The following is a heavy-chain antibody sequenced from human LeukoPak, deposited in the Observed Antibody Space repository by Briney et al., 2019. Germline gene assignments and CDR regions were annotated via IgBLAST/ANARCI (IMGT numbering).Heavy chain of an antibody. CDR1: GGSFSGYY. Sequence: PSETLSLTCAVYGGSFSGYYWSWIRQPPGKGLEWIGEINHSGSTNYNPSLKSRVTMSVDTSKNQFSLKLSSVTAADTAVYYCARAVEEYYDFWSGYHQWYYYYYMDVWGKGTTVTVSS. CDR2: INHSGST. J-gene: IGHJ6*03. V-gene: IGHV4-34*01. D-gene: IGHD3-3*01. CDR3: ARAVEEYYDFWSGYHQWYYYYYMDV.